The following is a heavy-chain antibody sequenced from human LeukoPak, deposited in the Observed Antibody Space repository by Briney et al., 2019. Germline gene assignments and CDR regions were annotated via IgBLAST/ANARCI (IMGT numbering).Heavy chain of an antibody. V-gene: IGHV3-48*03. CDR2: ISRGGGGI. CDR3: ARDTYEPLLIDF. D-gene: IGHD2-15*01. J-gene: IGHJ4*02. Sequence: GGSLRLSCAASGFTFSSYEMNWVRQAPGKGLEWVSYISRGGGGIFYADSVKGRFTISRDNAKNSPYLQMNSLRAEDTGVYYCARDTYEPLLIDFWGQGTLVTVSS. CDR1: GFTFSSYE.